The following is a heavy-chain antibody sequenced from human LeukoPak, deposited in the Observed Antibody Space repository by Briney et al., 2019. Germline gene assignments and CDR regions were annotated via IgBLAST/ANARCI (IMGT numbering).Heavy chain of an antibody. Sequence: TGGSLRLSCAASGFTFSTYGMQWVRQAPGKGLEWVAFIRYNGNDQYYADSVKGRFTISRDNSKNTLYLQMNSLRAEDTAVYYCARTLIEYSVSSCYFDYWGQGTLVTVSS. CDR1: GFTFSTYG. CDR3: ARTLIEYSVSSCYFDY. J-gene: IGHJ4*02. CDR2: IRYNGNDQ. V-gene: IGHV3-30*02. D-gene: IGHD6-6*01.